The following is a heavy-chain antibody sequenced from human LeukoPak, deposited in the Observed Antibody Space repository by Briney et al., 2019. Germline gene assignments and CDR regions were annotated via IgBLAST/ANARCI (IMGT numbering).Heavy chain of an antibody. CDR1: GFTFSSYG. Sequence: GGSLRLSCAAPGFTFSSYGMHWVRQAPGKGLEWVAVISYDGSSKYYADSVKGRFTISRDNSKNTLYLQMNSLRAEDTAVYYCATGAVAGYFDYWGQGTLVTVSS. V-gene: IGHV3-30*03. CDR3: ATGAVAGYFDY. J-gene: IGHJ4*02. D-gene: IGHD6-19*01. CDR2: ISYDGSSK.